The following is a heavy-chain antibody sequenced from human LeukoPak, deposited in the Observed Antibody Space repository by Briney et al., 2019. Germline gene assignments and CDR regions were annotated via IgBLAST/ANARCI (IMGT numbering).Heavy chain of an antibody. V-gene: IGHV3-21*01. CDR1: GFTFSDFA. D-gene: IGHD4-23*01. J-gene: IGHJ4*02. Sequence: GGSLRLSCAASGFTFSDFAMNWVRQAPGKGLEWVSSISLYSNYIYYIDSVKGRFTISRDNAKNSMSLQMNNLRAEDTAVYYCVRLSGRNGFHQWGQGTVVTVSS. CDR2: ISLYSNYI. CDR3: VRLSGRNGFHQ.